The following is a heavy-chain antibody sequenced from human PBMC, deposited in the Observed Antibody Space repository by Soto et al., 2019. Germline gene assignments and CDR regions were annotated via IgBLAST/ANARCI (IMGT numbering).Heavy chain of an antibody. CDR1: GFTFSSYG. J-gene: IGHJ4*02. CDR2: IWYDGSNK. D-gene: IGHD3-3*02. CDR3: ARHNHFRGGGAFDY. Sequence: QVQLVESGGGVVQPGRSLRLSCAASGFTFSSYGMHWVRQAPGKGLEWVAVIWYDGSNKYYADSVKGRFTISRDNSKNARYLKMNSGRAGKMVVYHWARHNHFRGGGAFDYWGQGTLVTVSS. V-gene: IGHV3-33*01.